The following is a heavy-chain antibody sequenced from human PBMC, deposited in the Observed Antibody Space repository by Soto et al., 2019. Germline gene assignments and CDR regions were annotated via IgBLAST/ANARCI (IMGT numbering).Heavy chain of an antibody. Sequence: QITLKESGPPLVRPTQTLTLTCTVSGFSLDTWGVGVGWIRQPPGKAPEWLALIYWDNDKRYSPSLKKSTTITKDTSKNQVVLTVTNMDPVDTVTYYCARALGSWGAYYFDHWGQGTLVTVSS. J-gene: IGHJ4*02. CDR1: GFSLDTWGVG. CDR2: IYWDNDK. CDR3: ARALGSWGAYYFDH. V-gene: IGHV2-5*02. D-gene: IGHD3-16*01.